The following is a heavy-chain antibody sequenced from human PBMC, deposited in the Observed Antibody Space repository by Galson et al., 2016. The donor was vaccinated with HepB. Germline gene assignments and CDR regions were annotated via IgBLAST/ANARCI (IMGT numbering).Heavy chain of an antibody. Sequence: QSGAEVKKPGESLKISCKASGGTFSSYAISWVRQAPGQGLEWMGGIIPLFGTANYAQKFQGRVTITADESTSTAYMELSSLRSEDTAVYYCTRVSRAYQLPGSGRFDPRGQGTLVTVSS. J-gene: IGHJ5*02. CDR1: GGTFSSYA. V-gene: IGHV1-69*01. CDR2: IIPLFGTA. CDR3: TRVSRAYQLPGSGRFDP. D-gene: IGHD2-2*01.